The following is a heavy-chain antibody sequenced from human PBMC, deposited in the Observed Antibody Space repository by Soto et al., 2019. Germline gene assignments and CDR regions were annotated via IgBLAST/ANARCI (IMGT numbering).Heavy chain of an antibody. CDR3: AKLDRSRLGELSLAPFDY. Sequence: GGSLRLSCAASGFTFRYYDMFWVRQAPGKGPEWVSFVSTSGGRTEYADYVRGRFTISRDNAENTLSLQTNSLRVDDTAVYYCAKLDRSRLGELSLAPFDYWGQGTLVTVSS. J-gene: IGHJ4*02. D-gene: IGHD3-16*01. CDR1: GFTFRYYD. V-gene: IGHV3-23*01. CDR2: VSTSGGRT.